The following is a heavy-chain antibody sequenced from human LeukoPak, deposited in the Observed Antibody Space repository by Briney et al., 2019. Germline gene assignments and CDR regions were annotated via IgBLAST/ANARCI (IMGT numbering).Heavy chain of an antibody. CDR3: ARQSPFPDWYYYYYVDV. CDR2: IYHSGST. V-gene: IGHV4-38-2*02. D-gene: IGHD2-21*01. J-gene: IGHJ6*03. Sequence: SETLSLTCTVSGYSISSGYYWGWIRQPPGKGLEWIGSIYHSGSTYYNPSLKSRVTISVDTSKNQFSLKLSSVTAADTAVYYCARQSPFPDWYYYYYVDVWGKGTTVTVSS. CDR1: GYSISSGYY.